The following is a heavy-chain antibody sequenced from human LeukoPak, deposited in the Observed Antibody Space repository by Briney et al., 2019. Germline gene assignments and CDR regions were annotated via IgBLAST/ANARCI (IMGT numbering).Heavy chain of an antibody. V-gene: IGHV4-34*01. D-gene: IGHD3-16*01. CDR2: INHSGST. CDR3: ARGVLGYYYYYYMDV. Sequence: SETLSLTCAVYGGSFSGYYCSWIRQPPGKGLEWIGEINHSGSTNYNPSLKSRVTISVDTSKNQFSLKLSSVTAADTAVYYCARGVLGYYYYYYMDVWGKGTTVTVSS. J-gene: IGHJ6*03. CDR1: GGSFSGYY.